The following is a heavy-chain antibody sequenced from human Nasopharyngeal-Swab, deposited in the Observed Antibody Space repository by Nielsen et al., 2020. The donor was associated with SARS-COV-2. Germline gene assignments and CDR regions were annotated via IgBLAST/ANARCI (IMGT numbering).Heavy chain of an antibody. CDR2: IDPTDSYT. CDR1: GYSFTSYW. Sequence: GESLKISCKGSGYSFTSYWISWVRQMPGKGLEWMGRIDPTDSYTNYSPSFQGHVTISADKSISTAYLQWSSLKASDTAMYYCASQPVTTLENFDYWGQGTLVTVPS. CDR3: ASQPVTTLENFDY. J-gene: IGHJ4*02. D-gene: IGHD4-17*01. V-gene: IGHV5-10-1*01.